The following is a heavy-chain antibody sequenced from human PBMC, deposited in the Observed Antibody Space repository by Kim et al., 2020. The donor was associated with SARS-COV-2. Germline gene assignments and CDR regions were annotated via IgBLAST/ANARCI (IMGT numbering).Heavy chain of an antibody. CDR1: GGTFSSYA. D-gene: IGHD2-2*01. J-gene: IGHJ3*02. CDR2: IIPIFGTA. V-gene: IGHV1-69*13. Sequence: SVKVSCKASGGTFSSYAISWVRQAPGQGLEWMVGIIPIFGTANYAQKFQGRVTITADESTSTAYMELSSLRSEDTAVYYCASYASDAFDIWGQGTMVTVSS. CDR3: ASYASDAFDI.